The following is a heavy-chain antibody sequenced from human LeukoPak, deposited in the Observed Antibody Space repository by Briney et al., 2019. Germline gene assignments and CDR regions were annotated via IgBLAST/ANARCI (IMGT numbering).Heavy chain of an antibody. CDR1: GGSISSGGYS. D-gene: IGHD3-3*01. V-gene: IGHV4-30-2*01. CDR3: SRRKYYDFGSGYIPGSGRWHSGWFDP. J-gene: IGHJ5*02. CDR2: IYHSGST. Sequence: SQTLSLTCAVSGGSISSGGYSWSWIRPPPGKGLEWIGNIYHSGSTYYNPSLKSRVTISVYRSKNQFSLKLSPVTAADPAVYYCSRRKYYDFGSGYIPGSGRWHSGWFDPWGQGTLVT.